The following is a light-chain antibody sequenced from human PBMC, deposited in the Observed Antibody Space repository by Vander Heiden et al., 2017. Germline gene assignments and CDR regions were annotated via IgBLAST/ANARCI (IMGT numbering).Light chain of an antibody. CDR2: AAS. V-gene: IGKV1-39*01. J-gene: IGKJ1*01. CDR3: QQSYSSRT. Sequence: LLIYAASRWQSGVPSRFSGSGYGTDFTLTSSRRQPEDFANYYWQQSYSSRTFGQGTKVEIK.